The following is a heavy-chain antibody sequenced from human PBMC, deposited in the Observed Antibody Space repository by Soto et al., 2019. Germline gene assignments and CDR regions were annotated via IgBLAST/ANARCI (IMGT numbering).Heavy chain of an antibody. Sequence: EVQLVESGGDLIQPGGSLRLSCAASGFTVTNSYMAWVRQAPGKGLEWVSVVYTSGRTYHADSVKGRFTVSRDISTNMFFLQIKKLGAKNMATYYCARAGFERLYFDQWGRGTLFTVPS. J-gene: IGHJ4*02. D-gene: IGHD1-1*01. CDR3: ARAGFERLYFDQ. CDR2: VYTSGRT. CDR1: GFTVTNSY. V-gene: IGHV3-53*01.